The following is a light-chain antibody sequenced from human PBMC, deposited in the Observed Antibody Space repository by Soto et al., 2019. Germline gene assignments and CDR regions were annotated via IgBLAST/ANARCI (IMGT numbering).Light chain of an antibody. CDR3: QQRGNLPLT. CDR2: DAS. V-gene: IGKV3-11*01. Sequence: EILLTQSPATLSLSPGERATLSCRASQSLGSYLVWYQQKPGQAPRLLIYDASNRATGIPARFSGSGSGTDFTLTISILEPEDVAVYYCQQRGNLPLTFGGGTKVEIK. J-gene: IGKJ4*01. CDR1: QSLGSY.